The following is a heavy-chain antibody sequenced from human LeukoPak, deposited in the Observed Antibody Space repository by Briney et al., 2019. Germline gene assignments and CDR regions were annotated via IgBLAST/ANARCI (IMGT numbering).Heavy chain of an antibody. Sequence: GSLRLSCAASGFTVSTKYMSWVRQAPGKGLEWVSIIYSGESTYYAESVKGRFIVSRDNPKNTLYLQMNSLRVDDTAVYSCARVGDHYHWYFDLWGRGTLVTVSS. D-gene: IGHD3-10*01. J-gene: IGHJ2*01. CDR3: ARVGDHYHWYFDL. CDR2: IYSGEST. V-gene: IGHV3-53*01. CDR1: GFTVSTKY.